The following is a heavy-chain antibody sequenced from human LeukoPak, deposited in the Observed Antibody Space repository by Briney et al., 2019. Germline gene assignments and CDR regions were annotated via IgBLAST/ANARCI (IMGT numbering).Heavy chain of an antibody. D-gene: IGHD2-2*01. CDR1: GGSISSGDYY. CDR3: ARVYCSSTSCLFGY. V-gene: IGHV4-30-4*01. Sequence: PSETLSLTCTVSGGSISSGDYYWSRIRQPPGKGLEWIGYIYYSGSTYYNPSLKSRVTISVDTSKNQFSLKLSSVTAADTAVYYCARVYCSSTSCLFGYWGQGTLVTVSS. CDR2: IYYSGST. J-gene: IGHJ4*02.